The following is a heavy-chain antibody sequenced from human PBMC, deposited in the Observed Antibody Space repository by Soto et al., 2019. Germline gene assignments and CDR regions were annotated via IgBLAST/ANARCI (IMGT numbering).Heavy chain of an antibody. J-gene: IGHJ4*02. CDR1: GLTFCSYS. V-gene: IGHV3-48*02. CDR3: ARDTEKPFDY. Sequence: GGSLRLPCAASGLTFCSYSMNWVRQAPGKGLEWVSYISSSSSTIYYADSVKGRFTISRDNAKNSLYLQMNSLRDEDTAVYSCARDTEKPFDYWGQGTLATVSS. CDR2: ISSSSSTI.